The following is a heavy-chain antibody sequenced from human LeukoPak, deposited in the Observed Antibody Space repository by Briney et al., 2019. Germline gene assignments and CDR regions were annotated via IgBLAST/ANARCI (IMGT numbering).Heavy chain of an antibody. CDR2: IIPIFGTA. D-gene: IGHD2-15*01. J-gene: IGHJ5*02. Sequence: GASVKVSCKASGGTFSSYAISWVRQAPGQGLEWMGGIIPIFGTANYAQKFQGRVTITADESTSTAYMELRSLRSDDTAVYYCARTTTPRIFWFDPWGQGTLVTVSS. V-gene: IGHV1-69*13. CDR3: ARTTTPRIFWFDP. CDR1: GGTFSSYA.